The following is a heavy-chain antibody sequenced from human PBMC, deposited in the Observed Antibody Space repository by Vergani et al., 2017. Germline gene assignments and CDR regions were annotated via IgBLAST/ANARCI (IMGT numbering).Heavy chain of an antibody. Sequence: EVELVPSGPELRKPGESLKISCKGSEYSFGNYWIGWVRQLPGKGLEWMGIIYPADSYTRYSPSFQGQVTISADKSISTAFLQWDSLKASDTALYYCARHTTYTDSWGQGTLFTFSS. D-gene: IGHD1-1*01. V-gene: IGHV5-51*01. CDR2: IYPADSYT. CDR3: ARHTTYTDS. CDR1: EYSFGNYW. J-gene: IGHJ4*02.